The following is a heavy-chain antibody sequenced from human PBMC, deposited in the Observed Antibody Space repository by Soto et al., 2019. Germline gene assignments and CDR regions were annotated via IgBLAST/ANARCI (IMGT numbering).Heavy chain of an antibody. CDR3: ARDRITTRGDAFDL. V-gene: IGHV1-69*08. J-gene: IGHJ3*01. D-gene: IGHD3-3*01. Sequence: QVPLVQSGAEVKKPGSSVKVSCKAPGGTFSTYIISWVRQAPGQGXXXXGRIIPIPDITNYAQKFQGRVTITADKSTSTAYMELSSLRSEDTAVYYCARDRITTRGDAFDLWGQGTMVTVSS. CDR2: IIPIPDIT. CDR1: GGTFSTYI.